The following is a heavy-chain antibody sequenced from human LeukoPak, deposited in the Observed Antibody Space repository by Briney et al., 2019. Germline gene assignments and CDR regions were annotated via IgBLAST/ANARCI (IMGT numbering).Heavy chain of an antibody. J-gene: IGHJ4*02. V-gene: IGHV3-23*01. Sequence: GGSLRLSCAASGFTFSSYAMSWVRQAPGKGLEWVPAISDSGGSTYYADSVKGRFTISRDNSKNTLYLQMNSLRAEDTAVYYCAKDPHDYGGNSFSYYFDYWGQGTLVTVSS. CDR2: ISDSGGST. D-gene: IGHD4-23*01. CDR1: GFTFSSYA. CDR3: AKDPHDYGGNSFSYYFDY.